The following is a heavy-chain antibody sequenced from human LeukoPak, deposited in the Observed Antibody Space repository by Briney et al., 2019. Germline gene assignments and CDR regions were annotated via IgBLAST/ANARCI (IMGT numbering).Heavy chain of an antibody. D-gene: IGHD3-10*01. Sequence: GGSLRLSCAASGFTFSSYEMNWVRQAPGKGLEWVSYISSSGSTIYYADSVKGRFTISRDNAKNSLYLQMNSLRAEDAAVYYCARLHGSGSYYNGENWFDPWGQGTLVTVSS. CDR1: GFTFSSYE. V-gene: IGHV3-48*03. CDR3: ARLHGSGSYYNGENWFDP. CDR2: ISSSGSTI. J-gene: IGHJ5*02.